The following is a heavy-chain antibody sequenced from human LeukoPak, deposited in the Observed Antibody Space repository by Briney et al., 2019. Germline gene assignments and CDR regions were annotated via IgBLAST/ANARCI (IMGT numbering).Heavy chain of an antibody. CDR3: ARDPTTVDTAMVY. J-gene: IGHJ4*02. CDR2: ISSSGSTI. CDR1: GFTFSDYY. D-gene: IGHD5-18*01. V-gene: IGHV3-11*04. Sequence: GGSLILSCAASGFTFSDYYMSWIRQAPGKGLEWVSYISSSGSTIYYADSVKGRFTISRDNAKNSLYLQMNSLRAEDTAVYYCARDPTTVDTAMVYWGQGTLVTVSS.